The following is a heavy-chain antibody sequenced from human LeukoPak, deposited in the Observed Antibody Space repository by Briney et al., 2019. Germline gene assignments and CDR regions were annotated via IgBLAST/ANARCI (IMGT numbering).Heavy chain of an antibody. CDR2: IYYSGST. V-gene: IGHV4-59*01. CDR1: GGSISSYY. J-gene: IGHJ4*02. CDR3: ARGQWVGHFGPTPFDY. Sequence: PSETLSLTCTVSGGSISSYYWSWIRQPPGKGLEWIGYIYYSGSTNYNPSLKSRVTISVDTSKNQFSLKLSSVTAADTAVYYCARGQWVGHFGPTPFDYWGQGTLVTVSS. D-gene: IGHD6-19*01.